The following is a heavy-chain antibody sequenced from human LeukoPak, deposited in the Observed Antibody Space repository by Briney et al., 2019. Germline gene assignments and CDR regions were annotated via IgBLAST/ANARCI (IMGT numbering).Heavy chain of an antibody. J-gene: IGHJ4*02. CDR2: INAGNGNT. V-gene: IGHV1-3*01. CDR1: GYTFTAYA. CDR3: AREATRIAVAGIGVGEFDY. D-gene: IGHD6-19*01. Sequence: GASVKVSCKASGYTFTAYAMHWARQAPGQRLEWMGWINAGNGNTKYSKKFQGRVTITRDTSASTAYMELSSLRSEDTAVYYCAREATRIAVAGIGVGEFDYWGQGTLVTVSS.